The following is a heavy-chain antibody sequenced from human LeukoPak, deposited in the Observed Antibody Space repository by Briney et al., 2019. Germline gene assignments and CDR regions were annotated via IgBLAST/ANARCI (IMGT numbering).Heavy chain of an antibody. V-gene: IGHV4-4*09. D-gene: IGHD6-19*01. J-gene: IGHJ6*03. CDR2: IHSSGTT. Sequence: SETLSLTCTVSGDSISGYSWSWIRQSPEKGLEWIGLIHSSGTTKYNPSLKGRVTISVDTSKTQSSLKVTSVTAADTAVYYCARRVTSKAVRPNIYHYMDVWGKGTTVTVSS. CDR3: ARRVTSKAVRPNIYHYMDV. CDR1: GDSISGYS.